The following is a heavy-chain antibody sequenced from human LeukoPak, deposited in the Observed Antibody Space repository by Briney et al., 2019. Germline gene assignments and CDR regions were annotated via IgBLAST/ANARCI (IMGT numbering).Heavy chain of an antibody. D-gene: IGHD4-17*01. CDR2: ISYDGSNK. J-gene: IGHJ4*02. Sequence: PGGSLRLSCAASGFTVSNNYMSWVRQAPGKGLEWVAVISYDGSNKYYADSVKGRFTISRDNSKNTLYLQMNSLRAEDTAVYYCAKDRINYGDPVALDYWGQGTLVTVSS. CDR3: AKDRINYGDPVALDY. CDR1: GFTVSNNY. V-gene: IGHV3-30*18.